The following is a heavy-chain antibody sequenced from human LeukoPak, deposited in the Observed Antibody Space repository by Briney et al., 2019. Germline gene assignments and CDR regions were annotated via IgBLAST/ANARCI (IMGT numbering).Heavy chain of an antibody. CDR3: AINTAMVPYYFDY. Sequence: GGSLRLSCAASGFTFSSYAMSLVRQAPGKGLEWVSAISGSGGSTYYADSVKGRFTISRDNSKNTLYLQMNSLRAEDTAVYYCAINTAMVPYYFDYWGQGTLVTVSS. CDR2: ISGSGGST. D-gene: IGHD5-18*01. V-gene: IGHV3-23*01. J-gene: IGHJ4*02. CDR1: GFTFSSYA.